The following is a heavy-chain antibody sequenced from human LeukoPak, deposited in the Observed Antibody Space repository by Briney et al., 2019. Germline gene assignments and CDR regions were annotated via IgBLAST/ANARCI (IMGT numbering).Heavy chain of an antibody. CDR2: ISSSGSTI. CDR3: ARDRGSSWYLDAFDI. D-gene: IGHD6-13*01. Sequence: GGSLGLSCAASGFTFSDYYMSWIRQAPGKGLEWVSYISSSGSTIYYADSVKGRFTISRDNAKNSLYLQMNSLRAEDTAVYYCARDRGSSWYLDAFDIWGQGTMVTVSS. CDR1: GFTFSDYY. J-gene: IGHJ3*02. V-gene: IGHV3-11*04.